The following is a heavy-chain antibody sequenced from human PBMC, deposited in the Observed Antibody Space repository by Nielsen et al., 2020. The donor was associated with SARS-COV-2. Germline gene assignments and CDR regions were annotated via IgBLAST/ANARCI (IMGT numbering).Heavy chain of an antibody. D-gene: IGHD3-10*01. CDR1: GGSISSYS. CDR3: ARLRGEDDAFDI. V-gene: IGHV4-59*08. CDR2: IYYSGST. Sequence: SETLSLTCTVSGGSISSYSWSWIRQPPGKGLEWIGYIYYSGSTNYNPSLKSRVTISVDTSKNQFSLKLSSVTAADTAVYYCARLRGEDDAFDIWGQGTMVTVSS. J-gene: IGHJ3*02.